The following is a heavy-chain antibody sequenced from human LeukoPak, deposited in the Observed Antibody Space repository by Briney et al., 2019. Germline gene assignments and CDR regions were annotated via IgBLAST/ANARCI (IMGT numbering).Heavy chain of an antibody. CDR2: VYYSGSTNH. V-gene: IGHV4-59*08. D-gene: IGHD4-17*01. CDR3: ARLRSHAFDI. J-gene: IGHJ3*02. Sequence: SKTLSLTCAVYGGSFSGYFWSWIRQPPGTGLESLGYVYYSGSTNHNYNPSLKSRVTISLDTSKNQFSLRLSSVTAADTAVYYCARLRSHAFDIWGQGTMVTVSS. CDR1: GGSFSGYF.